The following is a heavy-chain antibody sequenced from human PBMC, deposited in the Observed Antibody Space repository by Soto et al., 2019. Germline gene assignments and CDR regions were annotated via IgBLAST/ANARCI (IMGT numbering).Heavy chain of an antibody. V-gene: IGHV4-30-2*01. D-gene: IGHD3-9*01. CDR3: ARVPGYYNWFDP. Sequence: PSETLSLTCAVSGGSISSGGYSWSWIRQPPGKGLEWIGYIYHSGSTYYNPSLKSRVTISVDRSKNQFSLKLSSVTAADTAVHYCARVPGYYNWFDPWGQGTLVTVSS. J-gene: IGHJ5*02. CDR1: GGSISSGGYS. CDR2: IYHSGST.